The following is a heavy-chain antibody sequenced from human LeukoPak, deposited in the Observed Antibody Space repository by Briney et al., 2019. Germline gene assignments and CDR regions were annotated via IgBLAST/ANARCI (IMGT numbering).Heavy chain of an antibody. V-gene: IGHV4-4*07. Sequence: SETLSLTCTVSGGSISSYYWSWIRQPAGKGLEWIGRIYTSGSTYYNPSLKSRVTISVDTSKNQFSLKLSSVTAAGTAVYYCAREDVVVVAATDYYFDYWGQGTLVTVSS. CDR1: GGSISSYY. J-gene: IGHJ4*02. CDR3: AREDVVVVAATDYYFDY. CDR2: IYTSGST. D-gene: IGHD2-15*01.